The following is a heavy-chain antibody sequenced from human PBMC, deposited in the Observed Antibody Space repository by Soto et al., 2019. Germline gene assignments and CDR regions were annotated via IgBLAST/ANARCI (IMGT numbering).Heavy chain of an antibody. D-gene: IGHD6-6*01. CDR1: GFTFDDYT. CDR2: ISWDGGST. J-gene: IGHJ4*02. V-gene: IGHV3-43*01. Sequence: GGSLSLSCGASGFTFDDYTMHWVRQAPGKGLEWVSLISWDGGSTYYADSVKGRFTISRDNSKNSLYLQMNSLRAEDTAIYYCARAVSARRFDYWGQGTLVTVSS. CDR3: ARAVSARRFDY.